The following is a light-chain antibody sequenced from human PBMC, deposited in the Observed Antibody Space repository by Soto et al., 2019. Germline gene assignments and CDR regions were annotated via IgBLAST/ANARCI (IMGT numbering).Light chain of an antibody. CDR1: SSDVGTYKY. J-gene: IGLJ3*02. CDR2: EVT. Sequence: QSALTQPASVSGSPGQSITISCTGTSSDVGTYKYVSWYQQHPGKAPKLIIYEVTNRPSGVSNRISGSKSGNTASLTISGLQAEDEADYYCSSYRRSNNPVLFGGGTKLTVL. V-gene: IGLV2-14*01. CDR3: SSYRRSNNPVL.